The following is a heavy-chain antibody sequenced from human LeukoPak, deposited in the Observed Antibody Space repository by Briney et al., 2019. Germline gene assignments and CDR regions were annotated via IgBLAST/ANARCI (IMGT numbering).Heavy chain of an antibody. D-gene: IGHD3-9*01. Sequence: GGSLRLSCAAAGFTFSTYWIHWVRHAPGKGLVWVSHINGDGSSTSYADSVKGRFAISRNNAKNTLYLQMNSLRAEDTAVYYCARTMTGAFFDYWGQGTLVTVSS. CDR1: GFTFSTYW. CDR2: INGDGSST. V-gene: IGHV3-74*01. CDR3: ARTMTGAFFDY. J-gene: IGHJ4*02.